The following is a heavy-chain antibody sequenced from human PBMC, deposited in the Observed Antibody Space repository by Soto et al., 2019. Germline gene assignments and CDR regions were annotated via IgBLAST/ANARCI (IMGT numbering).Heavy chain of an antibody. D-gene: IGHD2-15*01. V-gene: IGHV4-31*03. J-gene: IGHJ6*02. CDR2: IYYSGST. Sequence: SETLSLTCTVSGGSISSGGYYWSWIRQHPGKGLEWIGYIYYSGSTYYNPSLKSRVTISVDTSKNQFSLKLSSVTAADTAVYYCARIKLVDFFFINVDVYDMDVWGQGTPVTVSS. CDR3: ARIKLVDFFFINVDVYDMDV. CDR1: GGSISSGGYY.